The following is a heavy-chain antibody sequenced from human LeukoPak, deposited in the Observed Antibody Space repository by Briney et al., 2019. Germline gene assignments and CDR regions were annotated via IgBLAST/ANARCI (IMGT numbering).Heavy chain of an antibody. CDR2: IKQDGSKK. V-gene: IGHV3-7*03. CDR3: VKDSPPRYSGSPPAY. J-gene: IGHJ4*02. Sequence: GGSLRLSCVASGFPFSSYWMTWVCQAPGKGLEWVANIKQDGSKKSYVDSVKGRFTISRDNAKNSLYLQMNSLRADDTAVYYCVKDSPPRYSGSPPAYWGQGTLVTVSS. D-gene: IGHD1-26*01. CDR1: GFPFSSYW.